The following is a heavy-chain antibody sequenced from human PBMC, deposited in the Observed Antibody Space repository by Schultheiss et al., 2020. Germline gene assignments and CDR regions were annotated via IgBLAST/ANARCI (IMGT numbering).Heavy chain of an antibody. V-gene: IGHV3-30*03. CDR1: GFTFSSYE. Sequence: GGSLRLSCAASGFTFSSYEMNWVRQAPGKGLEWVAVISYDGSDKYYGDSVKGRFTISRENSKNTLYLQMNRLRAEDTAVYYCARDLGGYYYGMDVWGQGTTVTVSS. CDR3: ARDLGGYYYGMDV. CDR2: ISYDGSDK. J-gene: IGHJ6*02. D-gene: IGHD3-16*01.